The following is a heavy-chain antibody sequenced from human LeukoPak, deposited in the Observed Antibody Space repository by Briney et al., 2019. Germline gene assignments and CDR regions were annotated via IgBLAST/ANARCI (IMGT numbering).Heavy chain of an antibody. CDR1: GGSISSSSYH. Sequence: ADTLSLTCTVSGGSISSSSYHWGWIRQPPGKGLEWIVRVYYSGSTYYNPSLKSQVTISVDTSKNQFSLKLSSVTAADTAVYFCARGRVRPRGAAPKEVYFDPWGQGTLVTVSS. V-gene: IGHV4-39*01. J-gene: IGHJ5*02. D-gene: IGHD3-10*01. CDR2: VYYSGST. CDR3: ARGRVRPRGAAPKEVYFDP.